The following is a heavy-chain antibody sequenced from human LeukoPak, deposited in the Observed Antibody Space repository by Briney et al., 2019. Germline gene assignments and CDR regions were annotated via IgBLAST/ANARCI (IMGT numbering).Heavy chain of an antibody. Sequence: SETLTLTCAVYGGSFSGYYWSWIRQPPGKGLEWIGEINHSGSTNYNPSLKSRVTISVDTSKNQFSLKLSSVTAADTAVYYCARGVYSYYYYGMDVWGQGTTVTVSS. V-gene: IGHV4-34*01. CDR3: ARGVYSYYYYGMDV. CDR1: GGSFSGYY. D-gene: IGHD4-11*01. J-gene: IGHJ6*02. CDR2: INHSGST.